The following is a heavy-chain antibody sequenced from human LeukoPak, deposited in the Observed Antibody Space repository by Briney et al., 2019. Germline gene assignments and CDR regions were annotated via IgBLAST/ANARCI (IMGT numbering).Heavy chain of an antibody. Sequence: ASVKVSCKASGGTFSSYAISWVRQAPGQGLEWMGGIIPIFGTANYAQKFQGRVTITADESTSTAYMELSSLRSEDTAVYYCAKDIHIVVVTARDAFDIWGQGTMVTVSS. CDR2: IIPIFGTA. J-gene: IGHJ3*02. D-gene: IGHD2-21*02. CDR1: GGTFSSYA. V-gene: IGHV1-69*01. CDR3: AKDIHIVVVTARDAFDI.